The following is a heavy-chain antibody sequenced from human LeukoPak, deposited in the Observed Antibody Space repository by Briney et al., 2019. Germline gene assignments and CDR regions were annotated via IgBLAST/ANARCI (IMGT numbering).Heavy chain of an antibody. CDR1: GYSFTNYY. D-gene: IGHD6-19*01. CDR3: ARGKSSVWPVGLCMDV. Sequence: ASVTVSFTASGYSFTNYYMHWVRQAPGQGLEWMGLINPSAGTTTYAQKFQGRVTVTRDTSTSTVYMDLSSLKSEDTAVYYCARGKSSVWPVGLCMDVWGQGTTVTVSS. V-gene: IGHV1-46*01. CDR2: INPSAGTT. J-gene: IGHJ6*02.